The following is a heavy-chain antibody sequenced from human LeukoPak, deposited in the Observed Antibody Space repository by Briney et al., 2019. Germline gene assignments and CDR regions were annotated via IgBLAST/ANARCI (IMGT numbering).Heavy chain of an antibody. CDR3: AGSIAVAGTIDY. J-gene: IGHJ4*02. CDR2: ISGSGGST. V-gene: IGHV3-23*01. D-gene: IGHD6-19*01. CDR1: GFSFSTYD. Sequence: GGSLRLSCAASGFSFSTYDMTWVRQAPGKGLEWVSAISGSGGSTYYADSVKGRFTISRDNSKNTLYLQMNSLRAEDTAVYYCAGSIAVAGTIDYWGQGTLVTVSS.